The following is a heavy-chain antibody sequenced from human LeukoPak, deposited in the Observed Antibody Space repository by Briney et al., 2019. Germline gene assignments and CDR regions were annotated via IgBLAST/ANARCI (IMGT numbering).Heavy chain of an antibody. V-gene: IGHV3-23*01. CDR1: GFIFSSYG. CDR3: AKVRVSSRGGYFDY. CDR2: ISGSGGST. Sequence: GGSLRLSCAASGFIFSSYGMNWVRQAPGKGLEWVSAISGSGGSTYYADSVKGRFTISRDNSKNTLYLQMNSLRAEDTAVYYCAKVRVSSRGGYFDYWGQGTLVTVSS. J-gene: IGHJ4*02. D-gene: IGHD6-6*01.